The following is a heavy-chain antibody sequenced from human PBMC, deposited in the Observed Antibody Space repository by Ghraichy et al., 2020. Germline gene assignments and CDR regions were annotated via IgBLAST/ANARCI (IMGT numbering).Heavy chain of an antibody. CDR3: ARHGGVLMVRDAFDI. J-gene: IGHJ3*02. CDR2: IYYSGST. V-gene: IGHV4-59*08. CDR1: GGSISSYY. D-gene: IGHD2-8*01. Sequence: SETLSLTCTVSGGSISSYYWSWIRQPPGKGLEWIGYIYYSGSTNYNPSLKSRVTISVDTSKNQFSLKLSSVTAADTAVYYCARHGGVLMVRDAFDIWGQGTMVTVSS.